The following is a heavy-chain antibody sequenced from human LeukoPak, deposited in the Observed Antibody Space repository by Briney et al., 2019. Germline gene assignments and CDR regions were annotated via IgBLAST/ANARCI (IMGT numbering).Heavy chain of an antibody. D-gene: IGHD4-17*01. CDR3: ARGGRYGDFYFDY. CDR2: IWYDGSNK. CDR1: GFTFSSYG. J-gene: IGHJ4*02. V-gene: IGHV3-33*01. Sequence: GRSLRLSCAASGFTFSSYGMHWVRQAPGKGLEWVAVIWYDGSNKYYADSVKGRFTISRDNSKNTLYLQMNSLRAEDTAVYYCARGGRYGDFYFDYWGQGTLVTVSS.